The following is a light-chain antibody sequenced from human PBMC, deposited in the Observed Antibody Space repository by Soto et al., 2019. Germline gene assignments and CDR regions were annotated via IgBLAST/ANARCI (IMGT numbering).Light chain of an antibody. J-gene: IGLJ1*01. CDR3: AAWDDSLNAPYV. CDR2: SNN. CDR1: SSNIGSQV. V-gene: IGLV1-44*01. Sequence: QSVLTQPPSASRTPGQRVTISCSGSSSNIGSQVVSWYQKLPGTAPKRLIYSNNHRPSGVPDPFSGSKSGTSASLAISGLQSEDEADYYCAAWDDSLNAPYVFGTGTKVTVL.